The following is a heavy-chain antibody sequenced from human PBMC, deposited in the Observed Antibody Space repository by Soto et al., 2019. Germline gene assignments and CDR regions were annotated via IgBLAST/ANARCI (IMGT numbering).Heavy chain of an antibody. CDR2: IYPGDSDT. Sequence: PGESLKISCKGSGYSFTSYWIGWVRQMPGKGLEWMGIIYPGDSDTRYSPSFQGQVTISADKSISTAYLQWSSLKASDTAMYYCARFSRHIVVVPAATDYWGQGTLVTVSS. CDR3: ARFSRHIVVVPAATDY. V-gene: IGHV5-51*01. CDR1: GYSFTSYW. D-gene: IGHD2-2*01. J-gene: IGHJ4*02.